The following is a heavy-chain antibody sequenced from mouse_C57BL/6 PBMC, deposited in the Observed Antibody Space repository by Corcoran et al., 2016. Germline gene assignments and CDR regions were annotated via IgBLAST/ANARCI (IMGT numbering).Heavy chain of an antibody. D-gene: IGHD1-1*01. V-gene: IGHV1-81*01. J-gene: IGHJ1*03. Sequence: QVQLQQSGAELARPGASVKLSCKASGYTFTSYGISWVKQRTGQGLEWIGEIYPRSGNTYYNEKFKGKATLTADKSSSTAYMELRSLTSEDSAVYFCARRSYGTSPGYFDVWGTGTTVTVSS. CDR2: IYPRSGNT. CDR3: ARRSYGTSPGYFDV. CDR1: GYTFTSYG.